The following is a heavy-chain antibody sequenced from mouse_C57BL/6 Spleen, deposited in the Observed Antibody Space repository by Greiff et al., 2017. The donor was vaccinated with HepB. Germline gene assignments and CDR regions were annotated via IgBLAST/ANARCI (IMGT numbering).Heavy chain of an antibody. CDR2: IDPETGGT. Sequence: QVQLQQSGAELVRPGASVTLSCKASGYTFTDYEMHWVKQTPVHGLEWIGAIDPETGGTAYNQKFKGKAILTADKSSSTAYLELRSLTSEYSAVYHCTRFGNYFDYWGQGTTLTVSS. D-gene: IGHD1-1*02. J-gene: IGHJ2*01. CDR1: GYTFTDYE. V-gene: IGHV1-15*01. CDR3: TRFGNYFDY.